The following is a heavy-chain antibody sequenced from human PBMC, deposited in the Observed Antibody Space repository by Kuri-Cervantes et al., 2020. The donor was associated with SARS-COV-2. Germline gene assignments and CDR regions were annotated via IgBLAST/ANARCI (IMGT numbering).Heavy chain of an antibody. Sequence: GSLRLSCAVYGGSFSGYYWSWIRQPPGKGLEWIGNIYYSGRTYYSPSLKSRVTISVDTSKNQLSLKLSSVTAADTAVYYCAKPSGNYHDAFDIWGQGPMVTVSS. D-gene: IGHD1-26*01. V-gene: IGHV4-34*01. CDR3: AKPSGNYHDAFDI. CDR2: IYYSGRT. J-gene: IGHJ3*02. CDR1: GGSFSGYY.